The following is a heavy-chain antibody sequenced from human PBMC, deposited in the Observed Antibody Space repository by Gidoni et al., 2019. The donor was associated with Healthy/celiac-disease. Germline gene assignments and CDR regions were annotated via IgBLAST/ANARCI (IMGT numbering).Heavy chain of an antibody. CDR1: EAPFSSYA. CDR3: AREEEDYYGSGIGWRAFDI. Sequence: QVQLVQSGAEVKKPGSSVKVSCKASEAPFSSYACRGVRQAPGQGLEWMGRIIPILGIANYAQKFQGRVTITADKSTSTAYMELSSLRSEDTAVYYCAREEEDYYGSGIGWRAFDIWGQGTMVTVSS. CDR2: IIPILGIA. V-gene: IGHV1-69*09. D-gene: IGHD3-10*01. J-gene: IGHJ3*02.